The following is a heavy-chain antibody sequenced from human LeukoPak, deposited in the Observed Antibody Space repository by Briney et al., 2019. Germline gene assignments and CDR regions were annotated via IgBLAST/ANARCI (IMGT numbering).Heavy chain of an antibody. CDR2: IWYDGSNK. V-gene: IGHV3-33*01. CDR1: GFTFSSYG. CDR3: ARASGLTYYYYYGMDV. Sequence: PGGSLRLSCAASGFTFSSYGMHWVRQAPGKGLEWVAVIWYDGSNKYYADSVKGRFTISRDNSKNTLYLQMNSLRAEDTAVYYCARASGLTYYYYYGMDVWGKGTTVTVSS. D-gene: IGHD3-10*01. J-gene: IGHJ6*04.